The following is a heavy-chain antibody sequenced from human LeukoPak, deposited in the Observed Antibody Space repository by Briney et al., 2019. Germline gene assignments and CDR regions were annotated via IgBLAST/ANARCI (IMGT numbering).Heavy chain of an antibody. Sequence: SETLSLTCAVYGGSFSGYYWSWIRQSPGKGLEWIGYVHYTGGTNYNPSLKSRVTILQDTSKNQFSLNLTSVTAADTAVYYCARGGGVLYYYYGMDVWGQGTTVTASS. D-gene: IGHD2-8*01. CDR1: GGSFSGYY. V-gene: IGHV4-34*11. CDR2: VHYTGGT. J-gene: IGHJ6*02. CDR3: ARGGGVLYYYYGMDV.